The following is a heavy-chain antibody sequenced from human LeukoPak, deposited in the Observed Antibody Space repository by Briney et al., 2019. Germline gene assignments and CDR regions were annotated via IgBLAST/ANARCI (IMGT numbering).Heavy chain of an antibody. J-gene: IGHJ4*02. CDR3: ARDGYYGSGSPYFDY. V-gene: IGHV1-46*01. CDR2: INPSGGST. CDR1: GYTFTSYY. D-gene: IGHD3-10*01. Sequence: ASAKVSCKASGYTFTSYYMHWVRQAPGQGLEWMGIINPSGGSTSYAQKFQGRVTMTRDTSTSTVYMELSSLRSEDTAVYYCARDGYYGSGSPYFDYWGQGTLVTVSS.